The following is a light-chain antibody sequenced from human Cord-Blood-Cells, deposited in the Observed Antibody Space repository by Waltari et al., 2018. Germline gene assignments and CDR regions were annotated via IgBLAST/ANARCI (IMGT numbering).Light chain of an antibody. CDR2: DVS. V-gene: IGLV2-11*01. CDR3: CSYAGSYTFV. CDR1: RSDVAGYNY. Sequence: QSALTQPRSVSGSPGQSVTISCTGTRSDVAGYNYVSWYQQHPGKAPKLMIYDVSKRPSGVPDRFSGSKSGNTASLTISGLQAEDEADYYCCSYAGSYTFVFGGGTKLTVL. J-gene: IGLJ2*01.